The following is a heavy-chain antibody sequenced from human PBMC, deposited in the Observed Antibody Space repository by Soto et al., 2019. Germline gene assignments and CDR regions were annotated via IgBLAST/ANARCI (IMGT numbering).Heavy chain of an antibody. CDR2: IYSSGST. J-gene: IGHJ5*02. Sequence: QVQLQESGPGLVKPSETLSLSCTVSNGSISNFYWNWIRHPAGKGLEWIGRIYSSGSTHLNPSLRSRVTMSVDTSKNQFSLKLNSVTAADTAVYYCARSSHKESWFDPWDQGTQVTVSS. D-gene: IGHD6-13*01. V-gene: IGHV4-4*07. CDR1: NGSISNFY. CDR3: ARSSHKESWFDP.